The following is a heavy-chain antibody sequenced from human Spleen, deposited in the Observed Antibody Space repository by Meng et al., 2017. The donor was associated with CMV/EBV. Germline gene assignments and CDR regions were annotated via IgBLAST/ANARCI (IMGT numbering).Heavy chain of an antibody. CDR1: GFTFSSYA. D-gene: IGHD6-19*01. CDR3: AREHSSGWHFDY. V-gene: IGHV3-30-3*01. Sequence: GGSLRLSCAASGFTFSSYAMHWVRQAPGKGLEWVAVISYDGSNKYYADSVKGRFTISRDNSKNTLYLQMNSLRAEDTAVYYCAREHSSGWHFDYWGQGALVTVSS. CDR2: ISYDGSNK. J-gene: IGHJ4*02.